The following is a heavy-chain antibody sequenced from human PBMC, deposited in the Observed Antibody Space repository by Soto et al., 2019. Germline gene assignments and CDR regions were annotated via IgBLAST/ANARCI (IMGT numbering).Heavy chain of an antibody. Sequence: GGSLRLSCAASGFTFSSYTMSWVRQAPGKGLEWVSSISGTDNYIYYKDSVKGRFTISRDNAKNSLYLQMHSLRAEDTAVYYCARSLYYYSGMDVWGQGTTVTV. V-gene: IGHV3-21*01. CDR2: ISGTDNYI. J-gene: IGHJ6*02. CDR1: GFTFSSYT. CDR3: ARSLYYYSGMDV.